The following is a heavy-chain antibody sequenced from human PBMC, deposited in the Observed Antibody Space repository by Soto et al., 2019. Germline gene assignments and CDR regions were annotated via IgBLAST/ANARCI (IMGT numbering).Heavy chain of an antibody. CDR1: GYTFTTYG. CDR3: ARTDEGDYVPTLDN. J-gene: IGHJ4*02. V-gene: IGHV1-18*01. CDR2: ITPFNDNT. D-gene: IGHD4-17*01. Sequence: QIHLVQSGGEVKKPGASVKVSCKTSGYTFTTYGISWVRQAPGQGLEWMGWITPFNDNTNYAQNLKCRVNMTTDTSTNTAYLELRSLTSDDTAVYYCARTDEGDYVPTLDNWGQGTLVTVSS.